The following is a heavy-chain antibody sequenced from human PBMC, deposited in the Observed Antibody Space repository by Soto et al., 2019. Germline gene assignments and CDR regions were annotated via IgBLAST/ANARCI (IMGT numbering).Heavy chain of an antibody. V-gene: IGHV4-59*01. D-gene: IGHD3-16*01. Sequence: PXXTLSLTCTISGGSITSYYWSWIRQPPGKGLEWIAXIYYSXSPNYNNSLKXXVSISVDXXKNQFSLKMSSVTAADTAMYYCTRGIWGYVPDYWGQGILVTVSS. CDR3: TRGIWGYVPDY. CDR1: GGSITSYY. J-gene: IGHJ4*02. CDR2: IYYSXSP.